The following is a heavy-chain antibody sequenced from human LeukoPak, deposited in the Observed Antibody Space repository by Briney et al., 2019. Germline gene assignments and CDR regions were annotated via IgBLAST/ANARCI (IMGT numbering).Heavy chain of an antibody. CDR2: IKEDGSEK. J-gene: IGHJ4*02. CDR1: GFTLGTYW. CDR3: ARDFPDY. V-gene: IGHV3-7*01. Sequence: GSLRLSCAASGFTLGTYWMTWVRQAPGKGLEWVANIKEDGSEKYYVDSVKGRFTISRDNAKKSLYLQMNSLRVEDTAIYYCARDFPDYWGQGILVTVSS.